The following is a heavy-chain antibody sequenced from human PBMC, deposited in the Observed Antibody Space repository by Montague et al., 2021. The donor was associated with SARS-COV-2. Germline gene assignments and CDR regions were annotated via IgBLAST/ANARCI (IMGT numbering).Heavy chain of an antibody. CDR3: APLGFDSRSYYTPHNWFDP. D-gene: IGHD3-10*01. V-gene: IGHV2-5*02. J-gene: IGHJ5*02. CDR2: IYWDDDE. CDR1: GISLSTSGVG. Sequence: PALVKPTQTLTLTCTFSGISLSTSGVGVAWIRQPPGKALEWLVLIYWDDDERYSPSMRSRLTITKDTSENQVVLRMTYMDPMDTATYYCAPLGFDSRSYYTPHNWFDPWGQGILVTVSS.